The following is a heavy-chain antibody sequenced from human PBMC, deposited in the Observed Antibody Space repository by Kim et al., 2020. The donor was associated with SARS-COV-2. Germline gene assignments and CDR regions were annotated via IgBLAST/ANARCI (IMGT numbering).Heavy chain of an antibody. Sequence: PSLKSRVIISVDTSENQFSLKLSSVTAADTAVYYCARGRSPNIHSNWFDPWGQGTLVTVSS. D-gene: IGHD2-15*01. J-gene: IGHJ5*02. V-gene: IGHV4-31*02. CDR3: ARGRSPNIHSNWFDP.